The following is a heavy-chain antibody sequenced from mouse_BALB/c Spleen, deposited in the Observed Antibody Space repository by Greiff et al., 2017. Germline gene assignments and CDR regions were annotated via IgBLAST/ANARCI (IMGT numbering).Heavy chain of an antibody. CDR1: GFTFSDYY. CDR2: ISDGGSYT. D-gene: IGHD2-14*01. Sequence: EVQLVESGGGLVKPGGSLKLSCAASGFTFSDYYMYWVRQTPEKRLEWVATISDGGSYTYYPDSVKGRFTISRDNAKNNLYLQMSSLKSEDTAMYYCARRDYRYDALFDYWGQGTTLTVSS. V-gene: IGHV5-4*02. J-gene: IGHJ2*01. CDR3: ARRDYRYDALFDY.